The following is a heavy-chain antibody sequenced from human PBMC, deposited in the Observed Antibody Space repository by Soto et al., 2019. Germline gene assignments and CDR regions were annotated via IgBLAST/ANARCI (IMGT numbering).Heavy chain of an antibody. Sequence: SETLSLTCTVSGGSISSGDYYWSWIRQPPGNGLEWIGYIYYSGSTYYNPSLKSRVTISVDTSKNQFSLKLSSVTAADTAVYYCARDYYGSSVLHDYYYGMDVWGQGTTVTVSS. CDR1: GGSISSGDYY. V-gene: IGHV4-30-4*01. CDR2: IYYSGST. CDR3: ARDYYGSSVLHDYYYGMDV. J-gene: IGHJ6*02. D-gene: IGHD3-22*01.